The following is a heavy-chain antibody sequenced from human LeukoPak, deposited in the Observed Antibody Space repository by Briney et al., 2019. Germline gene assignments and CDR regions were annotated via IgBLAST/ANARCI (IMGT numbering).Heavy chain of an antibody. D-gene: IGHD2-15*01. CDR3: ARRDIVVVVSASDY. CDR1: DFTFSIYG. Sequence: GGSLRLSCAASDFTFSIYGMHWVRQAPGKGLEWVSGITASGDRTFYGDSVRGRFTMSRDNSKNTVYLQMNSLRVDDTAVYYCARRDIVVVVSASDYWGQGTLVTVSS. CDR2: ITASGDRT. V-gene: IGHV3-23*01. J-gene: IGHJ4*02.